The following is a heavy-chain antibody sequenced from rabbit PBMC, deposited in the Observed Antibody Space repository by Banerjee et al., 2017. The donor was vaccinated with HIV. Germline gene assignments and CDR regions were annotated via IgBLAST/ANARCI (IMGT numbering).Heavy chain of an antibody. Sequence: QQLEESGGGLVKPGASLTLTCTASGFDFRSGYYMCWVRQAPGKGLEWIACIGTISGSTYYASWAKGRFTISKTSSTAVTLQMTSLTAADTATYFCARGYAGYAGGGYYYGMDLWGQGTLVTVS. D-gene: IGHD8-1*01. CDR2: IGTISGST. CDR3: ARGYAGYAGGGYYYGMDL. J-gene: IGHJ6*01. V-gene: IGHV1S40*01. CDR1: GFDFRSGYY.